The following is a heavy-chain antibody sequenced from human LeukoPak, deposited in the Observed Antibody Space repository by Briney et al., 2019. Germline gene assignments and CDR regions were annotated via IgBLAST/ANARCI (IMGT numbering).Heavy chain of an antibody. J-gene: IGHJ6*02. Sequence: GGSLRLSCAASGFTFSNTAMSWVRRAPGKGLEWVSAISASGDGTFYTDSVKGRFTVSRDNSKNMLYLQMNSLRGDDTAVYYCAKVGAGSSYYYYAMDVWGQGTTVTVSS. V-gene: IGHV3-23*01. CDR1: GFTFSNTA. CDR3: AKVGAGSSYYYYAMDV. CDR2: ISASGDGT.